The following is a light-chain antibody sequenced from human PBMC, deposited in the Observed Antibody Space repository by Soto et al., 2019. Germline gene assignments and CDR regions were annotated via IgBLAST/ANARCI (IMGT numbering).Light chain of an antibody. CDR3: QQYNSYPWT. J-gene: IGKJ1*01. CDR2: DAS. CDR1: QSISRR. Sequence: DIQMIQSPSALSASVGDRVTITCRASQSISRRLAWYQQKPGKAPKLLIYDASSLESGVPAGFSGSGSGTQFPLTISRLQPDDFATYYCQQYNSYPWTFGQGTRVEIK. V-gene: IGKV1-5*01.